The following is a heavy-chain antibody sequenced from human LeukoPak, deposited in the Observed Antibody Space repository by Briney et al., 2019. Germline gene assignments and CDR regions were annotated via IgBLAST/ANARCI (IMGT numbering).Heavy chain of an antibody. Sequence: GASVKVSCKASGYTFTSYAVNWVRQAPGQGPEWMGWINTNSGNPTYAQGFTGRFVFSLDTSVSTAYLQISSLKAEDTAVYYCARGRSSGSYHWFDPWGQGTLVTVSS. V-gene: IGHV7-4-1*02. CDR1: GYTFTSYA. CDR3: ARGRSSGSYHWFDP. CDR2: INTNSGNP. D-gene: IGHD3-10*01. J-gene: IGHJ5*02.